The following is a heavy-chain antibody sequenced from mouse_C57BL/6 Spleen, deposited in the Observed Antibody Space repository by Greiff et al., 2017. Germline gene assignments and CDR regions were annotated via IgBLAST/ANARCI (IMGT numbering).Heavy chain of an antibody. Sequence: QVQLQQSGAELVRPGTSVKMSCKASGYTFTNYWIGWAKQRPGHGLEWIGDLYPGGGYTNYNEKFKGKATLTADKSSSTAYMQFSSLTSEDSAIYYCARSQLGRGYAMDYWGQGTSVTVSS. CDR1: GYTFTNYW. CDR2: LYPGGGYT. D-gene: IGHD4-1*02. J-gene: IGHJ4*01. CDR3: ARSQLGRGYAMDY. V-gene: IGHV1-63*01.